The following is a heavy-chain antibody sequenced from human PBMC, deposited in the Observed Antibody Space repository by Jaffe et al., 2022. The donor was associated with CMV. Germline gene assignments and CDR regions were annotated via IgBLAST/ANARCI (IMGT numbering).Heavy chain of an antibody. V-gene: IGHV5-51*01. J-gene: IGHJ4*02. CDR2: IYPGDSDT. D-gene: IGHD3-9*01. CDR1: GYSFTSYW. Sequence: EVQLVQSGAEVKKPGESLKISCKGSGYSFTSYWIGWVRQMPGKGLEWMGIIYPGDSDTRYSPSFQGQVTISADKSISTAYLQWSSLKASDTAMYYCARLRGFRRAYYDILTLNPFDYWGQGTLVTVSS. CDR3: ARLRGFRRAYYDILTLNPFDY.